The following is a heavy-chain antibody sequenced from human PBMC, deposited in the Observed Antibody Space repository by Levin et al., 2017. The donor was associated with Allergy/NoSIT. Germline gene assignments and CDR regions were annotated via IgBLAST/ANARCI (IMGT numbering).Heavy chain of an antibody. J-gene: IGHJ5*02. CDR3: ARTGYCSSGSCYWGWFDP. V-gene: IGHV4-61*01. Sequence: ASQTLSLTCTVSGGSVTNDIYYWSWIRQPPGKGLEWIAYVYYIGSTNYNPSLKSRVTISIDTSRNQFSLKLNSVTAADTATYYCARTGYCSSGSCYWGWFDPWGQGTLVTVSS. CDR2: VYYIGST. CDR1: GGSVTNDIYY. D-gene: IGHD2-15*01.